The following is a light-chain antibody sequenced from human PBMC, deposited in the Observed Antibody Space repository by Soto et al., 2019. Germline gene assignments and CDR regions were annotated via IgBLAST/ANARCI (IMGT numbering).Light chain of an antibody. Sequence: EIVMTQSPATLSLSPGERATLSCRASQSVAKKLAWYQQKPGQAPRLLIHEASIRDTGIPARFSGSGSGTEFTLPISRLQSEDFEVYYCQQYNNWLATFGGGTKVDIK. V-gene: IGKV3-15*01. J-gene: IGKJ4*01. CDR3: QQYNNWLAT. CDR1: QSVAKK. CDR2: EAS.